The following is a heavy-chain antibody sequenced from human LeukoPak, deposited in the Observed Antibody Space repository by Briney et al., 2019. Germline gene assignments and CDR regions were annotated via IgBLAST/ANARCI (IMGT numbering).Heavy chain of an antibody. Sequence: PGGSLRLSCAASGFTSSSYSMNWVRQAPGKGLEWVSSISSSSSYIYYADSVKGRFTISRDNAKNSLYLQMNSLRAEDTAVYYCAREGGYSYGSLGYWGQGTLVTVSS. J-gene: IGHJ4*02. CDR2: ISSSSSYI. V-gene: IGHV3-21*01. CDR3: AREGGYSYGSLGY. D-gene: IGHD5-18*01. CDR1: GFTSSSYS.